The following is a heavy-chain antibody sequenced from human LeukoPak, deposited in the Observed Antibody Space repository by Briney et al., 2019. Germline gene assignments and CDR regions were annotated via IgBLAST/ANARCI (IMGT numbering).Heavy chain of an antibody. V-gene: IGHV4-4*07. CDR2: IYTSGST. Sequence: SETLSLTCTVSGGSISGYYWSWIRQPAGKGLEWIGRIYTSGSTNYNPSLKSRVTMSVDTSKNQFSLKLSSVTAADTAVYYCARGPYYYDSSKGAFDIWGQGTMVTVSS. D-gene: IGHD3-22*01. J-gene: IGHJ3*02. CDR1: GGSISGYY. CDR3: ARGPYYYDSSKGAFDI.